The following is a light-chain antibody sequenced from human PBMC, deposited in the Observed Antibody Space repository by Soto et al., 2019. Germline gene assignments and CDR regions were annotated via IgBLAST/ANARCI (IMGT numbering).Light chain of an antibody. J-gene: IGKJ4*01. Sequence: IVITQSPAPLAVSPGEGGTLSRRASANVGTNLAWYQQKPGQAPRLLIYGSSTRATGIPATFSGTGSGTEFTLTISSLQSEESAIYYCQQYYNWGLSFGGGTKVDIK. CDR1: ANVGTN. V-gene: IGKV3D-15*01. CDR2: GSS. CDR3: QQYYNWGLS.